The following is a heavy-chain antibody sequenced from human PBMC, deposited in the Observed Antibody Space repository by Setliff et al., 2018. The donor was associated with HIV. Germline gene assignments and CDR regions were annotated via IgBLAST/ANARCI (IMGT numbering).Heavy chain of an antibody. CDR2: IKEDGSAT. V-gene: IGHV3-7*01. CDR1: GFTVNSGA. Sequence: ETLSLSCAGSGFTVNSGAMNWVRQAPGKGLEWVANIKEDGSATYYVESVRGRFTISRDNPNNLLYLQMDSLRGEDTAVYYCAREGVHHNFWSGYTYYYGLDVWGQGTTVTVSS. J-gene: IGHJ3*01. D-gene: IGHD3-3*01. CDR3: AREGVHHNFWSGYTYYYGLDV.